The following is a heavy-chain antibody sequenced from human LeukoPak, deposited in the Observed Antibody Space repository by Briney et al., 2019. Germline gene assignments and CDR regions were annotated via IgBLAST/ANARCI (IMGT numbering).Heavy chain of an antibody. J-gene: IGHJ4*02. Sequence: GGSLRLSCAASGFTFSTYGMNWVRQALGKGLEWISYISSSSSSIYYADSVKGRVTISRDNAKNSLYLQMNSLRAEDTAVYYCARALETVYYFDYWGLGTLVTVSS. CDR2: ISSSSSSI. CDR3: ARALETVYYFDY. V-gene: IGHV3-48*01. CDR1: GFTFSTYG. D-gene: IGHD5/OR15-5a*01.